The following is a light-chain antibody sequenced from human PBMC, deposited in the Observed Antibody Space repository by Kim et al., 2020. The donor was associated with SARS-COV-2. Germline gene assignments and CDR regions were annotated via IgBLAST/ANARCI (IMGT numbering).Light chain of an antibody. Sequence: IVMTQSPATLSVSPGDRATLSCRASQSVRSNLAWYQQKPGQAPRLLMYGASIRATGFPARFSGSGSGTEFTLTISSLQSEDFAVYSCQQYNNWPPTFGQGTKVDIK. CDR2: GAS. CDR1: QSVRSN. J-gene: IGKJ1*01. CDR3: QQYNNWPPT. V-gene: IGKV3-15*01.